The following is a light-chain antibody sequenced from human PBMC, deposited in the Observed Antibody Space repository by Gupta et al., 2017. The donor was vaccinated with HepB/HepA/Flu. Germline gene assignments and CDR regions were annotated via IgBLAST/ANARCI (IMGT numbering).Light chain of an antibody. CDR1: NSDFGDFNY. V-gene: IGLV2-14*03. CDR3: SSFTYPTTLVV. J-gene: IGLJ2*01. Sequence: QSALTLLASVSGSPGQSITISCTGTNSDFGDFNYVSWYQQHPGKAPKLLISEVNNRPSGISNRFSGSKSGNTASLTISGLQAEDEADYYCSSFTYPTTLVVFGGGTKLTVL. CDR2: EVN.